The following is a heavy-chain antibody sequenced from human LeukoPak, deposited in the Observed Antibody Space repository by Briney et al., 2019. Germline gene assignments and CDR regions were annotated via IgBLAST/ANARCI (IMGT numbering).Heavy chain of an antibody. V-gene: IGHV4-59*01. D-gene: IGHD4-17*01. Sequence: SETLSLTCTVSGGSISSYYWSWIRQPPGKGLEWIGYIYYSGSTNYNPSLKSRVTISVDTSKNQFSLKLSSVTAADTAVYYCARGDLYGDPVGYWGQGTLVTVSS. J-gene: IGHJ4*02. CDR1: GGSISSYY. CDR3: ARGDLYGDPVGY. CDR2: IYYSGST.